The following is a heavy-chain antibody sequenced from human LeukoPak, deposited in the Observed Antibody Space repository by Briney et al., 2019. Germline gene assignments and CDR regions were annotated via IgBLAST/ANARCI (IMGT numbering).Heavy chain of an antibody. J-gene: IGHJ4*02. V-gene: IGHV4-34*01. CDR2: INHSGST. Sequence: SETLSLTCAVYGGSFSGYYWCWIRHPPGQGLEWIGEINHSGSTNYNPSLKSRVTISEDTSKNQFSLKLSSVTAADTAVYYCARGIVVVPAAMQNFDYWGQGTLVTVSS. CDR3: ARGIVVVPAAMQNFDY. D-gene: IGHD2-2*01. CDR1: GGSFSGYY.